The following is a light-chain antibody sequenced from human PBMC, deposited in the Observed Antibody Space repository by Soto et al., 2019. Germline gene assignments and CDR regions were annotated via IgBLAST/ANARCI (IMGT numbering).Light chain of an antibody. CDR2: KAS. CDR3: QHYKSYSEA. CDR1: QTISSW. Sequence: DIQMTQSPSSLSGSVGDRVTITCRASQTISSWLAWYQQKPGKAPKLLIYKASTLKSGVPSRFSSSGSGTEFTLTISSRQPDDFATYYCQHYKSYSEAFGQGTKVDIK. V-gene: IGKV1-5*03. J-gene: IGKJ1*01.